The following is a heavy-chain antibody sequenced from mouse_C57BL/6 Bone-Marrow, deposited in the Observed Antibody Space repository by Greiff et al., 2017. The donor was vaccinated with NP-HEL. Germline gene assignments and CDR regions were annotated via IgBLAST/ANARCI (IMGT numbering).Heavy chain of an antibody. CDR1: GYTFTSYW. CDR3: AREGGSSYGYFDV. Sequence: QVQLQQPGAELVRPGSSVKLSCKASGYTFTSYWMDWVKQRPGQGLECIGNIYPSDSETHYNQKFKDKATLTVDKSSSTAYMQLSSLTSEDSAVYYCAREGGSSYGYFDVWGTGTTVTVSS. CDR2: IYPSDSET. J-gene: IGHJ1*03. V-gene: IGHV1-61*01. D-gene: IGHD1-1*01.